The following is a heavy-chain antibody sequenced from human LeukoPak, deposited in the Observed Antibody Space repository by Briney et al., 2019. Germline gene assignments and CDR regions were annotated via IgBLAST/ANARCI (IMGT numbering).Heavy chain of an antibody. CDR1: GYTFNNHG. J-gene: IGHJ5*02. D-gene: IGHD4-23*01. CDR3: ARGGVIPPTVVNLFGH. Sequence: ASVKVSCKASGYTFNNHGIRWLRQAPGQGLEWMGWISAYNGNTNYAQKLQGRVTMTTDTSTTTAYMELRSLRSDDTAVYYCARGGVIPPTVVNLFGHWGQGTLVTVSS. V-gene: IGHV1-18*01. CDR2: ISAYNGNT.